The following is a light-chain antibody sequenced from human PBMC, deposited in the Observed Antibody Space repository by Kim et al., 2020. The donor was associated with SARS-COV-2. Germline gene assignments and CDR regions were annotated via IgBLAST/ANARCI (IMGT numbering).Light chain of an antibody. V-gene: IGKV3-11*01. Sequence: EIVLTQSPATLSLSPGERATLSCRASQSVSSYLAWYQQKPGQAPRLLIYDASNRATGIPARFSGSGSGTDFTLTISSLEPEDFAVYYCQPRSNWPLTFVGGNKVDI. CDR3: QPRSNWPLT. CDR2: DAS. CDR1: QSVSSY. J-gene: IGKJ4*01.